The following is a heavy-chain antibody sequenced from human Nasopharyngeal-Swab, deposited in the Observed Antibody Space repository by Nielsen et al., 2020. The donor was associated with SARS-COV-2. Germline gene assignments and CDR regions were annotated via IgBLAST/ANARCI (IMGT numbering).Heavy chain of an antibody. V-gene: IGHV3-30*04. CDR1: GFTFSSYA. CDR2: ISYDGSNK. J-gene: IGHJ5*02. D-gene: IGHD3-10*01. CDR3: ASLLVGRTVAWFEESSNWFDP. Sequence: GESLKISCAASGFTFSSYAMHWVRQAPGKGLEWVAVISYDGSNKYYADSVKGRFTISRDNAKNSLYLQMNSLRAEDTAVYYCASLLVGRTVAWFEESSNWFDPWGQGTLVTVSS.